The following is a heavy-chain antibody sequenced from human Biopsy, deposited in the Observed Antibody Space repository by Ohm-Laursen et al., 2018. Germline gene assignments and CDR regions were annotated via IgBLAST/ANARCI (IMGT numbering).Heavy chain of an antibody. CDR3: ARTGTYYHDSSLYYFYGLDL. V-gene: IGHV1-69*13. Sequence: ASVKVSCKPLGGTLSKYAMSWVRQAPGQGLEWLGVIIAPSGTTNNAQRFQGRLSITADESATSVYMELSSLTSEDTAVYYCARTGTYYHDSSLYYFYGLDLWGQGSTVTVFS. CDR1: GGTLSKYA. D-gene: IGHD3-22*01. J-gene: IGHJ6*02. CDR2: IIAPSGTT.